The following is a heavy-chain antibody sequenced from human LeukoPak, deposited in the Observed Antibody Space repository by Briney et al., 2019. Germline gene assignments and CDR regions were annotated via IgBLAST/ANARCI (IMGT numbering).Heavy chain of an antibody. V-gene: IGHV3-15*01. J-gene: IGHJ4*02. Sequence: GSLRLSCAASGFAFSNGWMTWVRQAPGKGLEWVGRIKSKSDGGTTDYAAPVKGRFAISRDDSRNTLYLQMDSLKTEDTAVYFCSYYYDSSSYVDYWGQGTLVTVSS. D-gene: IGHD3-22*01. CDR3: SYYYDSSSYVDY. CDR2: IKSKSDGGTT. CDR1: GFAFSNGW.